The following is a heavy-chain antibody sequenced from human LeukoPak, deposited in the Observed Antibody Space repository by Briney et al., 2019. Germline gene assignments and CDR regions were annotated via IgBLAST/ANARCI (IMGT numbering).Heavy chain of an antibody. Sequence: GGSLRLSCAATGFTFNTAWMIWVRQAPGKGLEWLGRIKSKTDGGTTEYAAPVKGRFTLSRDDSKNTLYLEMSGLKTDGTAMYYCASLSTGWLDNWGQGTLVTVSS. V-gene: IGHV3-15*01. CDR1: GFTFNTAW. CDR2: IKSKTDGGTT. J-gene: IGHJ5*02. CDR3: ASLSTGWLDN. D-gene: IGHD2-8*02.